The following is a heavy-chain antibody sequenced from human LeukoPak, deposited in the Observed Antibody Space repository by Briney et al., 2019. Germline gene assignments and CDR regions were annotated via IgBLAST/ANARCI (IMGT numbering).Heavy chain of an antibody. Sequence: SQTLSLTCSVSGATITSGSSYWSWIRQHPGTGLEWIGYISYSGTTYYTPSLKSRVTISVDRFKNQFSLKLSSVTAADTAVYYCARGPGGSWSNWFDPWGQGTLVTVSS. V-gene: IGHV4-30-4*01. CDR2: ISYSGTT. J-gene: IGHJ5*02. D-gene: IGHD6-13*01. CDR1: GATITSGSSY. CDR3: ARGPGGSWSNWFDP.